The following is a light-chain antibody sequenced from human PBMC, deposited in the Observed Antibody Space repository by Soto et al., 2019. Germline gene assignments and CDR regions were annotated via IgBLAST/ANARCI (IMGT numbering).Light chain of an antibody. CDR1: SSDVGLYNL. V-gene: IGLV2-23*02. J-gene: IGLJ3*02. CDR3: CSYVVSSILM. Sequence: QSALTQPASVSGSPGQSITISCTGTSSDVGLYNLVSWYQQLPGKAPKLIIYEVNDRPSGISDRFSGSKSGNTASLTISGLQDEDEADYYCCSYVVSSILMFGGGTKLTV. CDR2: EVN.